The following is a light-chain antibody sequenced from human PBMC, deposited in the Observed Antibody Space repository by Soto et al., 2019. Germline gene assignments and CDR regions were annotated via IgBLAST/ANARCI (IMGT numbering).Light chain of an antibody. Sequence: DIQMTQSPSTLSASVGDRVTITCRASQSISSWLAWYQQKPGKAPKLLIYDASRLESGVPSRFSGSGSGTEFTLTISSLQPDDFATYYCQQFHMYSWTLGQGTKVDSK. CDR3: QQFHMYSWT. CDR1: QSISSW. V-gene: IGKV1-5*01. CDR2: DAS. J-gene: IGKJ1*01.